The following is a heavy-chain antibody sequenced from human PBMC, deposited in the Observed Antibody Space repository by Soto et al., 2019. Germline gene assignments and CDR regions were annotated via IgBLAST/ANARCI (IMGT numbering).Heavy chain of an antibody. D-gene: IGHD6-13*01. CDR2: IYYSGST. CDR3: ARALYSSSWLFDY. Sequence: SETLSLTCTVSGGSISSGDYYWSWIRQSPGKGLEWIGYIYYSGSTYYNPSLKSRVTISVDTSKNQFSLKLSSVTAADTAVYYCARALYSSSWLFDYWGQGTLVTVSS. J-gene: IGHJ4*02. CDR1: GGSISSGDYY. V-gene: IGHV4-30-4*01.